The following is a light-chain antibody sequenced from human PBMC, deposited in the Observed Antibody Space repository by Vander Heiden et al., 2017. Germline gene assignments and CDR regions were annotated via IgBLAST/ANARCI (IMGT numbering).Light chain of an antibody. CDR3: GQSIELPIT. V-gene: IGKV2D-29*01. Sequence: DIVMTQTPLSLSVTPGQPASISCKSSQSLLHGNGRTYLYWLLQKPGQAPQLLIYEVSKLFSGVPDRFTGSGSGTYFTLEISRVEADDVGVYYCGQSIELPITFGQGTRLEIK. CDR2: EVS. CDR1: QSLLHGNGRTY. J-gene: IGKJ5*01.